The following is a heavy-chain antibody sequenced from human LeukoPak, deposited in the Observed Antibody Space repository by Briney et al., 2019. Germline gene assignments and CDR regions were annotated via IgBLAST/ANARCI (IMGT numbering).Heavy chain of an antibody. CDR2: IIPIFGTA. V-gene: IGHV1-69*13. Sequence: SVKVSCKASGGTFSSYAISWVRQAPGQGLEWMGGIIPIFGTANYAQKFQGRVTITADESTSTAYMELSSLRSEDTAVYYCARDSSCYYYDSSGYYYGSLDYWGQGTLVTVSS. CDR3: ARDSSCYYYDSSGYYYGSLDY. D-gene: IGHD3-22*01. J-gene: IGHJ4*02. CDR1: GGTFSSYA.